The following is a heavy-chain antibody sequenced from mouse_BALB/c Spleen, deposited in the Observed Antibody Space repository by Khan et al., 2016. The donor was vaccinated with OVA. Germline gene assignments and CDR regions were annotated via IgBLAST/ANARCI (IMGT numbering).Heavy chain of an antibody. CDR3: AREASNWDFSFPY. V-gene: IGHV1S136*01. D-gene: IGHD4-1*01. CDR2: INPYNAGT. CDR1: GYTFTNYV. Sequence: VQLQQPGPELVEPGASVKMSCKASGYTFTNYVMHWVKQKPGQGLEWIGYINPYNAGTRYNEKFKGKATLTSDISSTTAYMELRSLTSEDSAVYYCAREASNWDFSFPYWGQGTLVTVSA. J-gene: IGHJ3*01.